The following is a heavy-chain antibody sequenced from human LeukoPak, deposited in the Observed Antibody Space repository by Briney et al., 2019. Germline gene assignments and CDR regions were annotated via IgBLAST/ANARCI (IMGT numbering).Heavy chain of an antibody. V-gene: IGHV3-30*03. CDR2: ISYDGSNK. J-gene: IGHJ4*02. CDR1: GFTFSSYG. CDR3: ARDAGYGYDRFDY. Sequence: GGSLRLSCAASGFTFSSYGMHWVRQAPGKGLEWVAVISYDGSNKYYADSVKGRFTISRDNSKNTLYLQMNSLRAEDTAVYYCARDAGYGYDRFDYWGQGTQVTVSS. D-gene: IGHD5-18*01.